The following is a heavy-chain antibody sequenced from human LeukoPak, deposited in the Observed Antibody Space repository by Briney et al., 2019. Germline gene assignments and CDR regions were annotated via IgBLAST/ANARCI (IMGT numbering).Heavy chain of an antibody. CDR2: INSGGGST. CDR1: EFTFNNYA. J-gene: IGHJ3*02. V-gene: IGHV3-23*01. D-gene: IGHD6-6*01. Sequence: GGSLRLSCAASEFTFNNYAMTWVRQAPGEGPEWVSAINSGGGSTYYADSVKGRFTISRDNSKNILYLQMNSLRAEDTAIYYCAKYNRVSSSYAFDISGQGTTVTVSS. CDR3: AKYNRVSSSYAFDI.